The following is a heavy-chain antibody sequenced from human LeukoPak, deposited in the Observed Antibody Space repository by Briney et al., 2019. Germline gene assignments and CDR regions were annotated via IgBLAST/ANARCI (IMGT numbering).Heavy chain of an antibody. J-gene: IGHJ5*02. Sequence: SSETLSLTCTVSGGSISSGDYYWSWIRQPPGKGLEWIGYIYYSGSTYYNPSLKSRVTISVDTSKNQFSLKLSSVTAADTAAYYCARGGGGYCSSTSCHAAWFDPWGQGTLVTVSS. CDR3: ARGGGGYCSSTSCHAAWFDP. CDR2: IYYSGST. CDR1: GGSISSGDYY. V-gene: IGHV4-30-4*01. D-gene: IGHD2-2*01.